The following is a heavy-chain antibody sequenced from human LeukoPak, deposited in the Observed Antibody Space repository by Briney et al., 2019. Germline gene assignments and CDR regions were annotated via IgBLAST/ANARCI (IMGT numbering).Heavy chain of an antibody. CDR3: AKDIAQGYTFGSIEQDY. D-gene: IGHD5-18*01. V-gene: IGHV3-30-3*01. CDR1: GFTFSSYA. Sequence: GGSLRLSCAASGFTFSSYAMHWVRQAPGKGLEWVAVISYDGSNKYYADSVKGRFTISRDNSKDTLSLQMNSLRAEDTAVYYCAKDIAQGYTFGSIEQDYWGQGTLVTVSP. J-gene: IGHJ4*02. CDR2: ISYDGSNK.